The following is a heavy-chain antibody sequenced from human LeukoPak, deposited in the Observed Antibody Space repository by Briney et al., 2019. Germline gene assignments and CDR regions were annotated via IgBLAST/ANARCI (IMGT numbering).Heavy chain of an antibody. V-gene: IGHV3-30*02. CDR2: IRYDGSNK. CDR3: AKVNCGVSSTSCYYYYYYMDV. Sequence: GGSLRLXCAASGFTFSSYGMHWVRQAPGKGLEWVAFIRYDGSNKYYADSVKGRFTISRDNSKNTLYLQMNSLRAEDTAVYYCAKVNCGVSSTSCYYYYYYMDVWGKWTTVTVSS. J-gene: IGHJ6*03. CDR1: GFTFSSYG. D-gene: IGHD2-2*01.